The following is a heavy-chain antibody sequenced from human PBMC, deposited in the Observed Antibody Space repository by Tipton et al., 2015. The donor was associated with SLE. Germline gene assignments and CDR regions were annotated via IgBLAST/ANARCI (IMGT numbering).Heavy chain of an antibody. CDR1: GYTFTDYY. Sequence: QSGPEVKEPGAPVRVSCKPSGYTFTDYYIHWVRQAPGQGLEWMGWINPNTGGANFAQRFQGRVTMTSESSISTAYMELRRLRSDDTAVYYCARGGLSDDYQGWFDPWGQGTLVTVSS. CDR3: ARGGLSDDYQGWFDP. V-gene: IGHV1-2*02. J-gene: IGHJ5*02. CDR2: INPNTGGA. D-gene: IGHD3-16*01.